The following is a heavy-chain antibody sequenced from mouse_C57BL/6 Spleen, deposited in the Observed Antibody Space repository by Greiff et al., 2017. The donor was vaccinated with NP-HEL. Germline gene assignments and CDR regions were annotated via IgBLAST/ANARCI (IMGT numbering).Heavy chain of an antibody. V-gene: IGHV1-69*01. CDR1: GYTFTSYW. CDR3: ARRYFDV. Sequence: VQLQQPGAELVMPGASVKLSCKASGYTFTSYWMHWVKQRPGQGLEWIGEIDPSDSYTNYNQKFKGKSTLTVDKSSSTAYMQLSSLTSEDSAVYYCARRYFDVWGTGTTVTVSS. CDR2: IDPSDSYT. J-gene: IGHJ1*03.